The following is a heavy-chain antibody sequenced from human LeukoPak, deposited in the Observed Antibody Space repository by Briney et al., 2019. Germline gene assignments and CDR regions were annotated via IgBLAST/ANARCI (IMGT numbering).Heavy chain of an antibody. CDR3: AKGLTGVAPPFDY. D-gene: IGHD2-8*01. Sequence: GRSLRLSCAASGFTFGSYGMHWVRQAPGKGLEWVAVISYDGSNKYYADSVKGRFTISRDNSKNTLYLQMNSLRAEDTAVYYCAKGLTGVAPPFDYWGQGTLVTVSS. CDR1: GFTFGSYG. CDR2: ISYDGSNK. V-gene: IGHV3-30*18. J-gene: IGHJ4*02.